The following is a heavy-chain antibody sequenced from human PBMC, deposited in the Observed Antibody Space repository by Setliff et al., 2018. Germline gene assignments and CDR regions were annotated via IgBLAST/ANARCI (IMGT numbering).Heavy chain of an antibody. CDR3: ARELTAMAFDY. CDR1: GFTFSNAW. J-gene: IGHJ4*02. V-gene: IGHV3-15*01. D-gene: IGHD5-18*01. Sequence: GGSLRLSCAASGFTFSNAWMSWVRQAPGKGLEWVGRIKSKTDGGTTDYAAPVKGRFTISRDDSKNTLYLQMNSLKTEDTAVYYCARELTAMAFDYWGQGTLVTVSS. CDR2: IKSKTDGGTT.